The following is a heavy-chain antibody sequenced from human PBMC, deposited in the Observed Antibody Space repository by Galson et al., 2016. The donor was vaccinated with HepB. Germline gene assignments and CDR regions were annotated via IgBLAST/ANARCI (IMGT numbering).Heavy chain of an antibody. CDR3: ARVRYATLVVFSNPIDY. Sequence: SLRLSCAASGFRFNTYAMYWVRQAPGKGLEWVAIISYDGNKKFYGDSVKGRFTISRDTSKNTLFLQMNSLRVEDTAVYYCARVRYATLVVFSNPIDYWGQGTLVTVSS. D-gene: IGHD2-2*01. J-gene: IGHJ4*02. CDR2: ISYDGNKK. V-gene: IGHV3-30-3*01. CDR1: GFRFNTYA.